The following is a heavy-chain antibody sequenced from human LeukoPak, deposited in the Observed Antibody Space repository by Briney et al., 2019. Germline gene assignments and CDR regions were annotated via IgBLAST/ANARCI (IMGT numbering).Heavy chain of an antibody. CDR3: ARDRSSGWSTRAFDI. CDR2: IYSGGST. D-gene: IGHD6-19*01. V-gene: IGHV3-53*01. Sequence: GGSLRLSCAASGFTVSSNYMSWVRQAPGKGLEWVSVIYSGGSTYYADSVKGRFTISRDNSKNTLYLQMNSLRAEDTAVYYCARDRSSGWSTRAFDIWGQGTMVTVSS. CDR1: GFTVSSNY. J-gene: IGHJ3*02.